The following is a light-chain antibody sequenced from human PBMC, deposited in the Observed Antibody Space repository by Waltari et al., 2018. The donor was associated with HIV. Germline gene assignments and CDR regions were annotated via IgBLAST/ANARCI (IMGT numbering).Light chain of an antibody. J-gene: IGLJ1*01. Sequence: QSALTQPASVSGFPGQSITISSTGTSSAVGSHNHVSWYQQHPGKAPKLLIYDVSKRPSGVSNRFSGSKSGNTASLTISGLQAEDEADYYCCSYAGSNTYLFGTGTEVTVL. CDR1: SSAVGSHNH. CDR2: DVS. CDR3: CSYAGSNTYL. V-gene: IGLV2-23*02.